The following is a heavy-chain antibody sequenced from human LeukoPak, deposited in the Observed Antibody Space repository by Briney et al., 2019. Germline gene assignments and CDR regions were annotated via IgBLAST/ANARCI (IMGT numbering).Heavy chain of an antibody. J-gene: IGHJ6*03. CDR2: IRSDGRNK. V-gene: IGHV3-30*02. D-gene: IGHD6-13*01. Sequence: PGGSLRLSCAAAGLTVSTYDIHWVRQAPGKGLEWVALIRSDGRNKYYGDSVKGRFTISRDNSKNTLYLQMNSLTVEDAAVYYCATRKGNYMDVWGKGTTVTVS. CDR1: GLTVSTYD. CDR3: ATRKGNYMDV.